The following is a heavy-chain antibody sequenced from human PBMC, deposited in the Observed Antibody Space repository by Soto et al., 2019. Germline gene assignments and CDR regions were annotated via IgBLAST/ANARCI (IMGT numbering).Heavy chain of an antibody. CDR1: GFTFRNSE. D-gene: IGHD2-21*02. CDR3: ASEALCGADCYFFEY. J-gene: IGHJ4*02. V-gene: IGHV3-48*03. Sequence: PGGSLRLSCAGSGFTFRNSEMFWVRQAPGKGLEWVSKINYSGSNIYYSKSVKGRFTISRDNAKNSLYLQMNSLTDEGTAIYFCASEALCGADCYFFEYWGPGTLVTVSS. CDR2: INYSGSNI.